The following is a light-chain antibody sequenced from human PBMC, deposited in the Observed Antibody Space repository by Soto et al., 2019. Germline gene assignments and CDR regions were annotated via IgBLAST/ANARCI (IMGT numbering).Light chain of an antibody. Sequence: IVLTQSPGTLSLSPGERATLSCRASQSVSSTFLTWYQQKPGQAPRLLIYGASSRATDIQDRFSGGGSGTDFTLTISRLEPEDSAVYYCQQYGRSWPFGQGTKWEIK. CDR2: GAS. J-gene: IGKJ1*01. V-gene: IGKV3-20*01. CDR1: QSVSSTF. CDR3: QQYGRSWP.